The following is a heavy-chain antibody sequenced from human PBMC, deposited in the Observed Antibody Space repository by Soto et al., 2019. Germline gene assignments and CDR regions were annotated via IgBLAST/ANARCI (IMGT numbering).Heavy chain of an antibody. J-gene: IGHJ4*02. CDR3: ASYCSGGSCYSFLY. D-gene: IGHD2-15*01. CDR2: ISAYNGNT. Sequence: QVQLVQSGAEVKKPGASVKVSCKASGYTFTSYGISWVRQAPGQGLEWMGWISAYNGNTKYAQMLQGRVTMTTDTSTSKAYMEVRRLRSADTVVYYCASYCSGGSCYSFLYWGQGTLVTVSS. CDR1: GYTFTSYG. V-gene: IGHV1-18*01.